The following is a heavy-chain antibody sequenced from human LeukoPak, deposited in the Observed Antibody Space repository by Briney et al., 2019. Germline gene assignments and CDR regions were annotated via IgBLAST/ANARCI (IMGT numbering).Heavy chain of an antibody. CDR3: ARMTTVTSDAFDI. V-gene: IGHV3-11*04. CDR1: GFTFSDYY. D-gene: IGHD4-17*01. Sequence: GGSLRLSCAASGFTFSDYYMSWIRQAPGKGLEWVSYISSSGSTIYYADSVKGRFTISRDNAKNSLYLQMNSLRAEGTAVYYCARMTTVTSDAFDIWGQGTMVTVSS. CDR2: ISSSGSTI. J-gene: IGHJ3*02.